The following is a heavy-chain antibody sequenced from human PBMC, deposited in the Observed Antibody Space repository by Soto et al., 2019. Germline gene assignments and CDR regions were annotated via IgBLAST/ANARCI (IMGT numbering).Heavy chain of an antibody. J-gene: IGHJ4*02. Sequence: EVQLVESGGGLVQPGGPLRLSCVASGFTFSDYSMNWVRQAPGKGLEGVSFISGRTSTIYYADSVKGRFTISRDNAKNSLYLLMNSLRAEDTAVYYCAREGDGSGYFSDYWGQGTLVTVSS. V-gene: IGHV3-48*01. CDR3: AREGDGSGYFSDY. CDR1: GFTFSDYS. CDR2: ISGRTSTI. D-gene: IGHD3-22*01.